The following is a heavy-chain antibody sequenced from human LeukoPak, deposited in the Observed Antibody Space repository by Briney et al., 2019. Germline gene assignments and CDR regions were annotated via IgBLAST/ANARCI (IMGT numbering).Heavy chain of an antibody. CDR2: IGTSSSSI. CDR1: GLTFSTYS. J-gene: IGHJ5*02. V-gene: IGHV3-21*01. CDR3: VRIPNSANFPNWFDP. D-gene: IGHD2/OR15-2a*01. Sequence: GGSLRLSCATSGLTFSTYSMNWVRQAPGKGLEWVSSIGTSSSSIYYADSVRGRFTISRDNARNSLYLQMNSLRAEDTAVYYCVRIPNSANFPNWFDPWGQGTLVTVSS.